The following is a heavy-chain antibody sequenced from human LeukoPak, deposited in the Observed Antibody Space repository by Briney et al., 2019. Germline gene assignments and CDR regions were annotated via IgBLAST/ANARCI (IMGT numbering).Heavy chain of an antibody. V-gene: IGHV4-38-2*02. J-gene: IGHJ4*02. D-gene: IGHD3-10*01. CDR1: GYSISSGYY. Sequence: PSETLSLTCTVSGYSISSGYYWGWIRQPPGKGLEWIGSIYHSGSTYYNPSLKSRVTISVDTSKNQFSLKLSSVTAADTAVYYCARGTLSMVRGVITFDYWGQGTLVTVSS. CDR3: ARGTLSMVRGVITFDY. CDR2: IYHSGST.